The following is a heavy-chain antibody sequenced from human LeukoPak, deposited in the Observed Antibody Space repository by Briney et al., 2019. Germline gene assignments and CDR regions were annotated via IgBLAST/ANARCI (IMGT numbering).Heavy chain of an antibody. D-gene: IGHD1-26*01. CDR3: VKAKVGATFDS. CDR2: INNNGGAT. Sequence: PWGSLRLSCSASGFTFSSYSMDWVRQAPGKGPEYVSGINNNGGATQYVDSVKGRFTISRDNSKNTVYLQMSSLRPEDTAVYYCVKAKVGATFDSWGQGTLVTVSS. J-gene: IGHJ4*02. V-gene: IGHV3-64D*06. CDR1: GFTFSSYS.